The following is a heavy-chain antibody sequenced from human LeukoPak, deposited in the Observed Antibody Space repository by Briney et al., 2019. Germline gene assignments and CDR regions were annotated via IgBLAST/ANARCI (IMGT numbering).Heavy chain of an antibody. Sequence: AGSLRLSCAASAFSFSTYNMNCVRQAPGRGREWVTDISGSGGSTYYADSVNGRFTIATANYTNRLSLQMNSLIADDTAVYYCAKDLRFSPYYGSGSLPDYWGQGTLVTVSS. V-gene: IGHV3-23*01. D-gene: IGHD3-10*01. J-gene: IGHJ4*02. CDR1: AFSFSTYN. CDR3: AKDLRFSPYYGSGSLPDY. CDR2: ISGSGGST.